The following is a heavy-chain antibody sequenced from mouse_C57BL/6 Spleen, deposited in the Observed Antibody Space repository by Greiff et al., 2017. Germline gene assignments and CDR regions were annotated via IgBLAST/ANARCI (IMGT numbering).Heavy chain of an antibody. V-gene: IGHV5-4*03. CDR1: GFTFSSYA. Sequence: EVMLVESGGGLVKPGGSLKLSCAASGFTFSSYAMSWVRQTPEKRLEWVATISDGGSYTYYPDNVKGRFTISRDNAKNNLYLQMSHLKSEDTAMYYCARGYYDYWYFDVWGTGTTVTVSS. J-gene: IGHJ1*03. CDR3: ARGYYDYWYFDV. D-gene: IGHD2-4*01. CDR2: ISDGGSYT.